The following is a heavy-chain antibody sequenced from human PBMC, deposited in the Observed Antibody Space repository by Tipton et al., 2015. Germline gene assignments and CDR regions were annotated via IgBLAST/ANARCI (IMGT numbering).Heavy chain of an antibody. Sequence: TLSLTCTVSSGSISSSSFYWGWIRQTPGKGLAWIGSIYYSGGTYYDPSLKSRVTISVDTSKKQSSLRLTSVTAADTGVYYCVIQSDFYQYGMDVWGQGTTVTVSS. V-gene: IGHV4-39*01. CDR1: SGSISSSSFY. CDR2: IYYSGGT. CDR3: VIQSDFYQYGMDV. J-gene: IGHJ6*02.